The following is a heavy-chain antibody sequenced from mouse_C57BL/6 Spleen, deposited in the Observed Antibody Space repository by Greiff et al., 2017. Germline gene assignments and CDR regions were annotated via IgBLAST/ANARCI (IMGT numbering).Heavy chain of an antibody. CDR1: GFTFSDYG. V-gene: IGHV5-17*01. CDR3: ARSNYALYYAMDY. J-gene: IGHJ4*01. Sequence: EVKLVESGGGLVKPGGSLKLSCAASGFTFSDYGMHWVRQAPETGLEWVAYISSGSSTIYYADTVKGRFTISRDNAKNTLFLQMTSLRSEDTAMYYCARSNYALYYAMDYWGQGTSVTVSS. CDR2: ISSGSSTI. D-gene: IGHD2-5*01.